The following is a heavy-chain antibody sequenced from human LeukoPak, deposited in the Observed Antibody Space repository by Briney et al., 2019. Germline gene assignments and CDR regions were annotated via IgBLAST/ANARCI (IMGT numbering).Heavy chain of an antibody. J-gene: IGHJ4*02. V-gene: IGHV3-11*01. D-gene: IGHD5-24*01. CDR2: ITSSGSTI. CDR3: AGRNAYNSAY. Sequence: GGSLRLSCAASGFTFSDYYMSWIRQAPGKGLEGVSYITSSGSTIYYADSVNGRFTISRDNAKNSLYLQMNSLRAEDTAVYYCAGRNAYNSAYWGQGTLVTVSS. CDR1: GFTFSDYY.